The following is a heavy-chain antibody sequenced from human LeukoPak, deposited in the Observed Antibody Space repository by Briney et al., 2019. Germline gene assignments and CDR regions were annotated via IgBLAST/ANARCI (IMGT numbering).Heavy chain of an antibody. CDR2: ISGSGATT. D-gene: IGHD5-24*01. CDR1: GFTFSSYA. CDR3: AKEDDYNYIDY. Sequence: PGGSLRLSCAASGFTFSSYAMSWVRQAPGKGLEWVSTISGSGATTYYADSVKGRFTISRDNSKNTLYPQVNNLRAEDTAVYYCAKEDDYNYIDYWGQGTLVTVSS. V-gene: IGHV3-23*01. J-gene: IGHJ4*02.